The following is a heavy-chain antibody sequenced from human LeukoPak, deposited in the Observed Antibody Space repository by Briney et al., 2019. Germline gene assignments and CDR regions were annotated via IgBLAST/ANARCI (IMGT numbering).Heavy chain of an antibody. J-gene: IGHJ6*03. CDR2: ISGSGGST. D-gene: IGHD2-2*01. CDR3: ARNSAQCSSTTCYYRHYYYMDV. Sequence: GGSLRLSCAASGFTFSSYAMSWVRQAPGKGLEWVSAISGSGGSTYYADSLKGRFTISRDNTKNSLYLQMNSLRAEDTATYYRARNSAQCSSTTCYYRHYYYMDVWGKGTTVTVSS. V-gene: IGHV3-23*01. CDR1: GFTFSSYA.